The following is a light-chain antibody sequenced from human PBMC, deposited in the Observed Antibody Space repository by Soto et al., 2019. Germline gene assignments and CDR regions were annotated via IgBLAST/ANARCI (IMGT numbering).Light chain of an antibody. CDR1: QSVSRTF. CDR2: GAS. J-gene: IGKJ1*01. CDR3: QQFDSSVT. Sequence: EIVLTQSPGSLSLSPGERATLSCRASQSVSRTFFAWYQQRPGQAPRLLMYGASSRATGIPERFSGSGSGTDFTLAISRLEPEDFEVYYCQQFDSSVTFGQGPKVEIK. V-gene: IGKV3-20*01.